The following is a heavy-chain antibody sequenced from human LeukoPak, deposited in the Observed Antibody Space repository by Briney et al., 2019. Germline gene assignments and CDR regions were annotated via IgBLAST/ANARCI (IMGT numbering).Heavy chain of an antibody. J-gene: IGHJ4*02. Sequence: SETLSLTCTVSGGSITNTNYYWAWIRQPPGKGLEWIGTIYYSGSTHDNPSLKSRVTISVDTSKTQFSLKLSSVTAADTAVYYCAREGGSTTYYFDYWGQGTLVTVSS. CDR1: GGSITNTNYY. V-gene: IGHV4-39*02. CDR2: IYYSGST. CDR3: AREGGSTTYYFDY. D-gene: IGHD3-16*01.